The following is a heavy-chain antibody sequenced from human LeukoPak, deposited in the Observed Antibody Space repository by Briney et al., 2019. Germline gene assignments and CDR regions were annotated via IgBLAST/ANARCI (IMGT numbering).Heavy chain of an antibody. D-gene: IGHD1-26*01. CDR1: GYTLTELS. CDR3: ARDRPLVGATTFAFDI. Sequence: ASVKVSCKVSGYTLTELSMHWVRQAPGKGLEWMGGFDPEDGETIYAQKFQGSVTMTEDTSTDTAYMELSSLRSDDTAVYYCARDRPLVGATTFAFDIWGQGTMVTVSS. V-gene: IGHV1-24*01. CDR2: FDPEDGET. J-gene: IGHJ3*02.